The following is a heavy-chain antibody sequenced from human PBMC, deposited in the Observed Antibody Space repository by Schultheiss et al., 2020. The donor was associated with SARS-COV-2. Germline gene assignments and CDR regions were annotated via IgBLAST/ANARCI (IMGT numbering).Heavy chain of an antibody. CDR2: INHSGAS. D-gene: IGHD2-2*01. CDR1: GGSISSYY. J-gene: IGHJ6*02. V-gene: IGHV4-34*01. Sequence: SETLSLTCTVSGGSISSYYWSWIRQPPGKGLEWIGEINHSGASNYNPSLKSRVAISVDTSKNQFSLKLTSVTAADTAVYYCARSVPNLDIWGQGTTVTVSS. CDR3: ARSVPNLDI.